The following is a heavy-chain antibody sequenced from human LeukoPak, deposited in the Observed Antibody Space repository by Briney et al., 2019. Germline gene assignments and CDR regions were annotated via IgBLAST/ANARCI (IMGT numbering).Heavy chain of an antibody. Sequence: GGSLRLSCAASGFTVSSNYMSWVRQAPGKGLEWVSVIYSGGSTYYADSVKGRFTISRDNSKDTLYLQMNSLRAEDTAVYYCARDPHSSSWYYYFDYWGQGTLVTVSS. CDR3: ARDPHSSSWYYYFDY. V-gene: IGHV3-66*02. J-gene: IGHJ4*02. D-gene: IGHD6-13*01. CDR2: IYSGGST. CDR1: GFTVSSNY.